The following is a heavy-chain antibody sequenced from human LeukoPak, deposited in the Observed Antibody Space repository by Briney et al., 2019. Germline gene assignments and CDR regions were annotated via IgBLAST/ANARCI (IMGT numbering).Heavy chain of an antibody. CDR1: GFTFSRYA. Sequence: GGSLRLSCADSGFTFSRYAMHWVRQAPGKGLEWVAVISYDGSNKFYADSVKGRLAISRDNSKNTLYLQMNSLRTEDTAVYYCAKASNNHGLGGTVEYWGQGTLVTVSP. CDR3: AKASNNHGLGGTVEY. CDR2: ISYDGSNK. J-gene: IGHJ4*02. V-gene: IGHV3-30*18. D-gene: IGHD1-14*01.